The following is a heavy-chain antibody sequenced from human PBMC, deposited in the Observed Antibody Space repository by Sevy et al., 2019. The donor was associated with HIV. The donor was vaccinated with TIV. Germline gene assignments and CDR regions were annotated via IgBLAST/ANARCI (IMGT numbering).Heavy chain of an antibody. V-gene: IGHV4-59*08. CDR1: GGSITSLY. D-gene: IGHD1-26*01. CDR2: IYYNGDI. CDR3: AGENAWGRGYS. Sequence: SETLSLTCTVSGGSITSLYWNWIRQPPGKGLEWIANIYYNGDINYNPSLKSRVTLSLDTSKNHFSLRLSSVTAADTAMYYCAGENAWGRGYSWGQGTLVTVSS. J-gene: IGHJ4*02.